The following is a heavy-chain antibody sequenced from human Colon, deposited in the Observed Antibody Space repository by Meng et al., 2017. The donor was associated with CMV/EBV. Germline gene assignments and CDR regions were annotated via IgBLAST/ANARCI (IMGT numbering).Heavy chain of an antibody. Sequence: QVLLGQSGADVKQPGASVKVAFKASGYTFTGYFMYWVRQAPGQGLGWLGVINPITGGTNYAQKFQGRVTMTRDTSMNTAYMELSRLRSDDTAVDYCASLSGGDFDYWGQGTLVTVSS. J-gene: IGHJ4*02. D-gene: IGHD1-26*01. CDR1: GYTFTGYF. CDR3: ASLSGGDFDY. CDR2: INPITGGT. V-gene: IGHV1-2*02.